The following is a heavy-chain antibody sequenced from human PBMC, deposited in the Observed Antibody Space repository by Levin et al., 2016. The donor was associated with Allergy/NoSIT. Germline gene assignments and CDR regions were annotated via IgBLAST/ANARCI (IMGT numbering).Heavy chain of an antibody. CDR1: GFTFSSYA. CDR2: ISGSGGST. J-gene: IGHJ4*02. V-gene: IGHV3-23*01. D-gene: IGHD6-6*01. CDR3: AKQVVTPGY. Sequence: ETLSLTCAGSGFTFSSYAMSWVRQAPGKGLEWVSAISGSGGSTSYADSVKGRFSISRDNSKNTLYLQMNSLRAEDTAVYYCAKQVVTPGYWGQGTLVTVSS.